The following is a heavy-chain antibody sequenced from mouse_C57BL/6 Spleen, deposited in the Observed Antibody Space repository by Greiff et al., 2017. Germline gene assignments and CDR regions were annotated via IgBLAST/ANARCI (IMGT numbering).Heavy chain of an antibody. CDR3: ARDEDSSGPSTFAY. Sequence: EVKLVESGPGLVKPSQSLSLTCSVTGYSITSGYYWNWIRQFPGNKLEWMGYISYDGSNNYNPSLKNRISITRDTSKNQFFLKLNSVTTEDTATYYCARDEDSSGPSTFAYWGQGTLVTVSA. J-gene: IGHJ3*01. D-gene: IGHD3-2*02. V-gene: IGHV3-6*01. CDR2: ISYDGSN. CDR1: GYSITSGYY.